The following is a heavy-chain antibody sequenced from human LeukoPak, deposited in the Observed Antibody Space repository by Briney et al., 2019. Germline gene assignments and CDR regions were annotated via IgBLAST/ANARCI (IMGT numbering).Heavy chain of an antibody. Sequence: GGSLRLSCAASGFTFSSYGMHWVRQAPGKGLEWVAVISYDGSNKYYADSVKGRFTISRDNSKNTLYLQMNSLGAEDTAVYYCAKDGGQWIQLWSAPNWFDPWGQGTLVTVSS. CDR2: ISYDGSNK. CDR1: GFTFSSYG. D-gene: IGHD5-18*01. CDR3: AKDGGQWIQLWSAPNWFDP. J-gene: IGHJ5*02. V-gene: IGHV3-30*18.